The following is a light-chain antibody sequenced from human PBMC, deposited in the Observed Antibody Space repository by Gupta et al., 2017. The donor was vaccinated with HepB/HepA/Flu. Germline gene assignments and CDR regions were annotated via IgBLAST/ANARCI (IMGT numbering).Light chain of an antibody. J-gene: IGLJ2*01. CDR3: ETWDSSRNAGV. CDR1: SSNIRNNY. Sequence: QSVLTQPPSVSAAPGQKVTISCSGSSSNIRNNYVSWYQQLPGTAPKLLIYDNNKRPSGIPDRFSGSKSGTSATLGIAGLQTGDEADYYCETWDSSRNAGVFGGGTKLTVL. CDR2: DNN. V-gene: IGLV1-51*01.